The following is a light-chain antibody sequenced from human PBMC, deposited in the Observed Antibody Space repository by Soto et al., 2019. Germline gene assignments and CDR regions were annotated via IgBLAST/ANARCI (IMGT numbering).Light chain of an antibody. CDR1: QDISNY. J-gene: IGKJ3*01. CDR3: QQYYSYPGT. V-gene: IGKV1-17*03. Sequence: DIQMTQSPSAMSASVGDRVTITCRASQDISNYLAWFQQKPGKVPKRLIYGASSLQSGVPSRFSGSGSGTEFILTISCLQSEDFATYYCQQYYSYPGTFGPGTKVDIK. CDR2: GAS.